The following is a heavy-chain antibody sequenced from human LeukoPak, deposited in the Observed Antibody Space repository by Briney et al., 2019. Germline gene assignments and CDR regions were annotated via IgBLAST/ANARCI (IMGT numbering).Heavy chain of an antibody. Sequence: PSETLSLTCTVSGGSISSYYWGWIRQPPGKGLEWIGEINHSGSTNYNPSLKSRVTISVDTSKNQFSLKLSSVTAADTAVYYCARRPRRGYSKLSWAFDIWDQGTVVTVSS. D-gene: IGHD6-13*01. J-gene: IGHJ3*02. CDR1: GGSISSYY. CDR3: ARRPRRGYSKLSWAFDI. CDR2: INHSGST. V-gene: IGHV4-34*01.